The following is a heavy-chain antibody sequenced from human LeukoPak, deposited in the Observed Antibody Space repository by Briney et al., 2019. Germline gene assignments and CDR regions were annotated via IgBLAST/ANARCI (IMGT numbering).Heavy chain of an antibody. CDR2: ISGSGGDT. Sequence: GGSLRLSCAASGFTFSNAWMNWVRQAPGKGLEWVSGISGSGGDTYYADAVKGRFTISKDNSKNTLYLQMNRLRVEDTAVYYCARRLGGNSGHFDYWGQGTLVTVSS. CDR1: GFTFSNAW. CDR3: ARRLGGNSGHFDY. D-gene: IGHD4-23*01. V-gene: IGHV3-23*01. J-gene: IGHJ4*02.